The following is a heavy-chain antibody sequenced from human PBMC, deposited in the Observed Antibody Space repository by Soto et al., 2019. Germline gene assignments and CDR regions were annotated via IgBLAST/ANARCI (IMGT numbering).Heavy chain of an antibody. V-gene: IGHV4-39*01. CDR1: GGSISSSSYY. CDR3: AKFLKPYGYGYTGHYYKGRDV. CDR2: IYYSGST. J-gene: IGHJ6*02. Sequence: SETLSLTCTVSGGSISSSSYYWGWIRQPPGKGLEWIGSIYYSGSTYYNPSLKSRVTISVDTSKNQFSLKLSSVTAADTAVYYCAKFLKPYGYGYTGHYYKGRDVGGQGTRVTVSS. D-gene: IGHD5-18*01.